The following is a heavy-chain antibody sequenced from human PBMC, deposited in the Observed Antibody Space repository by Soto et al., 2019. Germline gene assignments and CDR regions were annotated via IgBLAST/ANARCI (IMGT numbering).Heavy chain of an antibody. J-gene: IGHJ6*03. CDR1: GFTFSSYA. CDR3: AKGTKRSRTMPYYYYMDV. V-gene: IGHV3-23*01. D-gene: IGHD2-2*01. Sequence: PGGSLRLSCTASGFTFSSYAMSWVRQAPGKGLEWVSAISGSGGSTYYADSVKGRFTISRDNSKNTLYLQMNSLRAEDTAVYYCAKGTKRSRTMPYYYYMDVWGKGTTVTVSS. CDR2: ISGSGGST.